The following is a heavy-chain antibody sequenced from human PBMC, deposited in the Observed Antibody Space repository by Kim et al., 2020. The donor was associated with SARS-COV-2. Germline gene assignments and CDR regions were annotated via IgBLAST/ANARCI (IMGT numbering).Heavy chain of an antibody. CDR1: GFTFSSYA. Sequence: GGSLRLSCAASGFTFSSYAMQWVRQAPGKGLEWVAVISYDGSNKNYADSVKGRFTISRDNSKNTLYLQMNSLRAEDTAVYYCARPRGGSYYSYFDYWGQGTLVTVSS. CDR3: ARPRGGSYYSYFDY. V-gene: IGHV3-30-3*01. D-gene: IGHD1-26*01. CDR2: ISYDGSNK. J-gene: IGHJ4*02.